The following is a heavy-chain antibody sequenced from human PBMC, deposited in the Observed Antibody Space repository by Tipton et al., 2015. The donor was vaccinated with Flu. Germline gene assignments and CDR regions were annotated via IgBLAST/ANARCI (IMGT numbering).Heavy chain of an antibody. CDR2: THYSGST. CDR1: GGSISTYY. J-gene: IGHJ6*03. CDR3: ARITSSETFHYYMDV. D-gene: IGHD2-2*01. V-gene: IGHV4-59*01. Sequence: GLVKPSETLSLTCTVSGGSISTYYWSWIRQPPGKGLEWIGYTHYSGSTNYNPSLKSRVTISVDTSKNQFSLNLSSVTAADTAVYYCARITSSETFHYYMDVWGKGTTVTVSS.